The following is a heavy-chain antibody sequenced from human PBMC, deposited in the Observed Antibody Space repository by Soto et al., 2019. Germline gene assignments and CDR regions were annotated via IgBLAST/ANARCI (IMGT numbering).Heavy chain of an antibody. J-gene: IGHJ5*02. CDR1: GKIFTAQT. CDR3: AAEVADSPYVAT. V-gene: IGHV1-3*01. D-gene: IGHD6-19*01. CDR2: IVASNGHT. Sequence: QVRLVQSGAEVREPGASLKLSCDVSGKIFTAQTIHWLRHAPGQKFEWMGWIVASNGHTKQSQHFQGRVTITRYTSTAIVYVDLTSLRSEDAGLFLCAAEVADSPYVATWGQGTLVTVSS.